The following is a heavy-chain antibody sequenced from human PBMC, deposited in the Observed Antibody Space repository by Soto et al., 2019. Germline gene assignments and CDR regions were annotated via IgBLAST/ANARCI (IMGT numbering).Heavy chain of an antibody. CDR1: GFTVSISY. Sequence: GGSLRLSFAGSGFTVSISYMTWGRPVPGEGLEWVSIRYSDGRSYHAESVKGRFTISRDNAKNSLYLQMNSLRAEDTAVYYCASLGGQQLVEPIKYYYDSSGSGIDYWGQGTLVTVSS. V-gene: IGHV3-66*01. D-gene: IGHD3-22*01. CDR2: RYSDGRS. CDR3: ASLGGQQLVEPIKYYYDSSGSGIDY. J-gene: IGHJ4*02.